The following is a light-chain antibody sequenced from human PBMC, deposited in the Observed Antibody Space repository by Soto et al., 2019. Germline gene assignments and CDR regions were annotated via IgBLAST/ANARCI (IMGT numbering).Light chain of an antibody. Sequence: QSALTQPASVSGSPGQSITISCTGTRLDVGGYNYVSWYQQHPDKAPKLIIYEVTNRPSGVSDRFSGSKSDNTASLTISGLQTEDEADYYCCSYVSSKTYVFGTGTKVTVL. J-gene: IGLJ1*01. CDR3: CSYVSSKTYV. V-gene: IGLV2-14*03. CDR1: RLDVGGYNY. CDR2: EVT.